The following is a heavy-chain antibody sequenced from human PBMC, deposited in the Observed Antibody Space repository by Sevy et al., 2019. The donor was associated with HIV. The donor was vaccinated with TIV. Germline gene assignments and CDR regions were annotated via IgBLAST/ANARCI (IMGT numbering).Heavy chain of an antibody. J-gene: IGHJ5*02. CDR2: ISSSSSTI. D-gene: IGHD3-10*01. Sequence: GGSLRLSCAASGFTFSSYSMNWVRLAPDKGLEWVSYISSSSSTIYYADSVKGRFTISRDNAKNSLYLQMNSLRDEDTAVYYCAREYYGSGSYEDFDPWGQGTLVTVSS. V-gene: IGHV3-48*02. CDR3: AREYYGSGSYEDFDP. CDR1: GFTFSSYS.